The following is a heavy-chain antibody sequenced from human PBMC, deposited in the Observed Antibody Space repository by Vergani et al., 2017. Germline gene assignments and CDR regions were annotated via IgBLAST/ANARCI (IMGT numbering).Heavy chain of an antibody. Sequence: EVQLLESGGGLVQPGGSLRLSCAASGFTFSSYAMSWVRQAPGKGLEWVSAISGSGGSTYYADAVKGRFTISRDNSKNTLYLQMNSLRAEDTAVYYCAKDGTASRREMYYFDYWGQGTLVTVSS. D-gene: IGHD5-24*01. CDR1: GFTFSSYA. CDR2: ISGSGGST. J-gene: IGHJ4*02. V-gene: IGHV3-23*01. CDR3: AKDGTASRREMYYFDY.